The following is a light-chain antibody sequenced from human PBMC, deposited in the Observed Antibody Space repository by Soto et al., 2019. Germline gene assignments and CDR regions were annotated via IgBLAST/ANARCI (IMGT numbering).Light chain of an antibody. J-gene: IGKJ1*01. V-gene: IGKV1-5*01. CDR1: QTISGW. CDR2: DAS. Sequence: DIQMTQSPSTLSASVGDTVTITCRASQTISGWLAWYQQRPGKAPNLLIFDASTLESGVPSRFSGSGSGTTFTLTISSLQSDDFATYYCLQYIGYCRTFGQGTEVDIK. CDR3: LQYIGYCRT.